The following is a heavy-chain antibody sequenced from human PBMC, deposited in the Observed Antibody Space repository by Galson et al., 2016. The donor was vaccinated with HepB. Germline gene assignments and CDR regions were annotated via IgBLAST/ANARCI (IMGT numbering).Heavy chain of an antibody. D-gene: IGHD6-19*01. Sequence: TLSLTCTVSGGSINSGGYYWSWMRQHPGKGLEWIAYIDYSGNTYYNPSLTSRVTISVDTSKNQFSLKLSSVTAADTAVYYCARIGGDGWYVKGWFDPWGQGTLVTVSS. J-gene: IGHJ5*02. V-gene: IGHV4-31*03. CDR2: IDYSGNT. CDR3: ARIGGDGWYVKGWFDP. CDR1: GGSINSGGYY.